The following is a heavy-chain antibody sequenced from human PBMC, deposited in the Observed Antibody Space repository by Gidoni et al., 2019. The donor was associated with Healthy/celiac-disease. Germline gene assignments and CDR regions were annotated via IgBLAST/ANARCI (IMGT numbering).Heavy chain of an antibody. CDR2: ISYDGSNK. CDR1: VLPFSSYG. J-gene: IGHJ4*02. Sequence: QVQLVESGGGVVQPGRSLRLSCAASVLPFSSYGMNWVRQAPGKGLEWVAVISYDGSNKYYADSVKGRFNISRDNSKNTLYLKMNSLRAEDTAVYYCAKTGEEGGWVDYWGQGTLVTVSS. D-gene: IGHD7-27*01. CDR3: AKTGEEGGWVDY. V-gene: IGHV3-30*18.